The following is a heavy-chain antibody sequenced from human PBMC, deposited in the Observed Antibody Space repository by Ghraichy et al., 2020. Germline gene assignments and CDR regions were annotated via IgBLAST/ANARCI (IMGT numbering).Heavy chain of an antibody. CDR1: GGSISSYY. CDR3: ARQGSRGADPIYYYYYMDV. V-gene: IGHV4-59*08. Sequence: SETLSLTCTVSGGSISSYYWSWIRQPPGKGLEWIGYIYYSGSTNYNPSLKSRVTISVDTSKNQFSLKLSSVTAADTAVYYCARQGSRGADPIYYYYYMDVWGKGTTVTVSS. CDR2: IYYSGST. J-gene: IGHJ6*03. D-gene: IGHD3-10*01.